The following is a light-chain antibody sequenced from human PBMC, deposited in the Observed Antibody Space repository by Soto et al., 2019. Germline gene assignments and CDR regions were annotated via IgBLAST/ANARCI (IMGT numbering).Light chain of an antibody. CDR2: SAF. CDR3: QHLNSSPLT. CDR1: QGIYNY. J-gene: IGKJ4*02. V-gene: IGKV1-9*01. Sequence: DIQLTQSPSFLSASVGDRVTITCLASQGIYNYLAWYQQNPGKAPKILIYSAFSMHSGVPSRFSGGGSGTEYTLTISSLQPEDFATYYCQHLNSSPLTFAGGTKVEIK.